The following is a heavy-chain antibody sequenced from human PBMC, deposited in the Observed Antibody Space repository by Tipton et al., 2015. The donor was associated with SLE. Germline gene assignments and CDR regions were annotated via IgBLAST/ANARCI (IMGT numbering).Heavy chain of an antibody. CDR2: IQQDGSEK. D-gene: IGHD6-13*01. CDR3: AKDLGQATAVSYFFAMDV. CDR1: GFTFSSYW. V-gene: IGHV3-7*03. Sequence: SLRLSCAASGFTFSSYWMTWVRQAPGKGLEWVANIQQDGSEKYYVDPVKGRFTISRDNAKNSLYLQMNSLKTEDTALYFCAKDLGQATAVSYFFAMDVWGQGTTVTVSS. J-gene: IGHJ6*02.